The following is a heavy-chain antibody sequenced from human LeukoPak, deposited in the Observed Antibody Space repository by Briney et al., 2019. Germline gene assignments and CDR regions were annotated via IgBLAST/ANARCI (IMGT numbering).Heavy chain of an antibody. CDR3: ARPYSSGYRGAFDI. D-gene: IGHD6-19*01. CDR1: GGSLSSYY. V-gene: IGHV4-59*01. Sequence: SETLSLTCTVSGGSLSSYYWSWIRQFPGKGLEWIGYIYYSGSTNYNTSLKSRGTISVDTSKNQFSLKLSSVTAADTAVYYCARPYSSGYRGAFDIWGQGTMVTVSS. CDR2: IYYSGST. J-gene: IGHJ3*02.